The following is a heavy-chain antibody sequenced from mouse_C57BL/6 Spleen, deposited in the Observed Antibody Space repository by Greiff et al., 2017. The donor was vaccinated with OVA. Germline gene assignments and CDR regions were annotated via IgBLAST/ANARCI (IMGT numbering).Heavy chain of an antibody. V-gene: IGHV1-7*01. CDR1: GYTFTSYW. D-gene: IGHD2-5*01. CDR3: ARGPCSNWGYYAMDY. CDR2: INPSSGYT. J-gene: IGHJ4*01. Sequence: QVQLQQSGAELAKPGASVKLSCKASGYTFTSYWMHWVKQRPGQGLEWIGYINPSSGYTKYNQKFKDKATLTVDKSSSTAYMQLSSLTYEDSAVYYCARGPCSNWGYYAMDYWGRGTSVTVSS.